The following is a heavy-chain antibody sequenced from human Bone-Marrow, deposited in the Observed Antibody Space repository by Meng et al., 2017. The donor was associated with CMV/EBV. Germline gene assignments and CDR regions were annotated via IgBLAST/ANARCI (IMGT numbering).Heavy chain of an antibody. V-gene: IGHV3-74*01. CDR1: GFTFSGYW. CDR2: INPDGSKT. J-gene: IGHJ6*02. D-gene: IGHD3-10*01. CDR3: AREGLPGGRDV. Sequence: EVQLVGSGGGLVQPGGSLRLSCAASGFTFSGYWMHWVRQAPGKGLVWVSRINPDGSKTGYADSVKGRFTISRDNAQNTLYLQMNSLRAEDTAVYYCAREGLPGGRDVWGQGTTVTVSS.